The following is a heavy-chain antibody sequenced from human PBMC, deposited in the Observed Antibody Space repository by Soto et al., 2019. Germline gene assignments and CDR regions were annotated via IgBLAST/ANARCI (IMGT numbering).Heavy chain of an antibody. D-gene: IGHD1-26*01. J-gene: IGHJ5*01. CDR2: NYHSDSST. CDR3: VRETGGYSNCFDY. V-gene: IGHV5-51*06. CDR1: GYSFTSYW. Sequence: GESLKISCNSPGYSFTSYWIGRVRQMPGEGLECWSMNYHSDSSTKYSPSFQSQVTISVDKSMSTAYLKWSSLKASDTAMYYCVRETGGYSNCFDYWGQGALVTVSS.